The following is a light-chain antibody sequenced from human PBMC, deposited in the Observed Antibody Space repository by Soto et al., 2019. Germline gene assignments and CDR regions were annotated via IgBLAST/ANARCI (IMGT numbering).Light chain of an antibody. CDR1: QGIRND. V-gene: IGKV1-6*01. J-gene: IGKJ4*01. CDR3: LQDYNYPLT. CDR2: AAS. Sequence: AIQMTQSPSSLSASAGDRVTITCRASQGIRNDLGWYQQKPGKAPKLLIHAASSLQSGVPSRFSGSGSGTDFTLTISSLQPEDFATYYCLQDYNYPLTFGGGTKVDIK.